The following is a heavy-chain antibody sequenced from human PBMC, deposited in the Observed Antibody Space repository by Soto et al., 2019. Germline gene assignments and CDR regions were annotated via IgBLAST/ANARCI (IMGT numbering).Heavy chain of an antibody. CDR3: ARGPNDYGDYVPAMDV. J-gene: IGHJ6*02. V-gene: IGHV3-74*01. Sequence: EVQLVESGGGLVQPGGSLRLSCAASGFTFSSYWMQWVRQAPGKGLVWVSRINSDGSSTNYADSVKGRFTISRDNAKNTLYLQMNSLRAEDTAVSYCARGPNDYGDYVPAMDVWGQGTTVTVSS. D-gene: IGHD4-17*01. CDR1: GFTFSSYW. CDR2: INSDGSST.